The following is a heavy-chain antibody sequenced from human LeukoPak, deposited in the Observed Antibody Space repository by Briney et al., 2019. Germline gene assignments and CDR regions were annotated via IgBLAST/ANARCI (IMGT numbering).Heavy chain of an antibody. J-gene: IGHJ4*02. Sequence: SETLSLTCTVSGYSISSGYYWGWIRQPPGKGLEWIGSIYHSGSTYYNPSLKSRVTISVDTSKNQFSLKLSSVTAADTAVYYCARAPRAMTTLYYFDYWGQGTLVTVSS. CDR3: ARAPRAMTTLYYFDY. D-gene: IGHD4-11*01. CDR1: GYSISSGYY. V-gene: IGHV4-38-2*02. CDR2: IYHSGST.